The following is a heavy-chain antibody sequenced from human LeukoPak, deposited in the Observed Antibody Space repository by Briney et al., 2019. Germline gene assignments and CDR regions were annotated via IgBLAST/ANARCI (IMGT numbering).Heavy chain of an antibody. CDR2: IIPIFGTA. CDR1: GGTFSSYA. CDR3: ASRPHYYGACY. V-gene: IGHV1-69*05. J-gene: IGHJ4*02. D-gene: IGHD3-10*01. Sequence: ASVKVSCKASGGTFSSYAISWVRHAPGQGLEWMGRIIPIFGTANYAQKFQRRVTITTDESTSTAYMELSSLRSEDTAVYYCASRPHYYGACYWGQGTLVTVSS.